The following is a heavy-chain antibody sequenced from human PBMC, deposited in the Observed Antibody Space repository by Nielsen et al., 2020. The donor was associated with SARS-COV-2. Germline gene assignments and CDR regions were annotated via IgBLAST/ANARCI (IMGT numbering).Heavy chain of an antibody. CDR3: AKDQQWLVLWYYFDY. J-gene: IGHJ4*02. CDR2: ISYDGSNK. V-gene: IGHV3-30*18. CDR1: GFTVSSNY. Sequence: GESLKISCAASGFTVSSNYMSWVRQAPGKGLEWVAVISYDGSNKYYADSVKGRFTISRDNSKNTLYLQMNSLRAEDTAVYYCAKDQQWLVLWYYFDYWGQGTLVTVSS. D-gene: IGHD6-19*01.